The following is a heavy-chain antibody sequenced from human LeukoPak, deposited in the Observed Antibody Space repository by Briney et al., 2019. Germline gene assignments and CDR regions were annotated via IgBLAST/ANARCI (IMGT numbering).Heavy chain of an antibody. D-gene: IGHD3-3*01. CDR1: GYTFTSYG. Sequence: EASVKVSCKASGYTFTSYGISWVRQAPGQGLEWMGWISAYNGNTNYAQKLQGRVTMTTDTSTSTAYMELRSLRSDDTAVYYCASGYYDFWSGYDHYYYYMDVWGEGTTVTVSS. V-gene: IGHV1-18*01. CDR2: ISAYNGNT. J-gene: IGHJ6*03. CDR3: ASGYYDFWSGYDHYYYYMDV.